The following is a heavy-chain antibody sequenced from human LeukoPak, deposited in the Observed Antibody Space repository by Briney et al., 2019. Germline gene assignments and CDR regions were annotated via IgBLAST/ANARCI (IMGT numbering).Heavy chain of an antibody. J-gene: IGHJ6*02. Sequence: GASVKVSCKASGYTFTGYYMHWVRQAPGQGLEWMGGIIPIFGTANYAQKFQGRVTITADESTSTAYMELSSLRSEDTAVYYCARIEYYYDSSGYYYSNYYYGMDVWGQGTTVTVSS. CDR1: GYTFTGYY. CDR2: IIPIFGTA. D-gene: IGHD3-22*01. V-gene: IGHV1-69*13. CDR3: ARIEYYYDSSGYYYSNYYYGMDV.